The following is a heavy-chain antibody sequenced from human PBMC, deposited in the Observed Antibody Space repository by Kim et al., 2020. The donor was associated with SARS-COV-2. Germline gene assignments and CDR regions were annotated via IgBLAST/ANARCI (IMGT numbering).Heavy chain of an antibody. J-gene: IGHJ4*02. Sequence: YADTVKVRITISRDNAKNSLYLQMNSLRAEDTALYYCARVGVNDFWSGYLWGQGTLVTVSS. D-gene: IGHD3-3*01. CDR3: ARVGVNDFWSGYL. V-gene: IGHV3-48*03.